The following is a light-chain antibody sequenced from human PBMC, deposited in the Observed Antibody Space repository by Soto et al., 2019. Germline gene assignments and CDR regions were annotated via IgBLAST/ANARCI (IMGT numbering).Light chain of an antibody. Sequence: QSAQTQPASVSGSPGQSITISCTGTSSDVGGYNYVSWYQQHPGKAPKLMIYEVSNRPSGVSNRFSGSKSGNTASLTISGLQAEDEADYSCSSYTSSSTPFWVFGGGTKVTVL. V-gene: IGLV2-14*01. J-gene: IGLJ3*02. CDR2: EVS. CDR3: SSYTSSSTPFWV. CDR1: SSDVGGYNY.